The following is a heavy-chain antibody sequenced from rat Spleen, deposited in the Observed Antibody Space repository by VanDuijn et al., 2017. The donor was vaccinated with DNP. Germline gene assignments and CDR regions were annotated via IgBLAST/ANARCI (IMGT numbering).Heavy chain of an antibody. CDR2: IWSNGGT. Sequence: QVQLKESGPGLVQPSQTLSLTCTVSGLSLISNSISWIRQPPGKGLEWMATIWSNGGTDYNLGIKSRLSISRDTSKSQVFLKMNSLQTEDTAIYFCTRDVVGGGFAYWGQGTLVTVSS. CDR3: TRDVVGGGFAY. V-gene: IGHV2-47*01. D-gene: IGHD1-12*01. CDR1: GLSLISNS. J-gene: IGHJ3*01.